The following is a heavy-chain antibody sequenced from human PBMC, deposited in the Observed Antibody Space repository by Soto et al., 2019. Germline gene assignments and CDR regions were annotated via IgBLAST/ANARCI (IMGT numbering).Heavy chain of an antibody. J-gene: IGHJ6*03. CDR3: ARDLTASYYYYMDV. Sequence: ASVKVSCKASGYTFTSYGISWVRQAPGQRLEWMRWISAYNGNTNYAQKHQGRVTMTTDTSTSTAYMELRSLRSDDTAVYYCARDLTASYYYYMDVWGKGTTVTVSS. CDR2: ISAYNGNT. V-gene: IGHV1-18*01. CDR1: GYTFTSYG.